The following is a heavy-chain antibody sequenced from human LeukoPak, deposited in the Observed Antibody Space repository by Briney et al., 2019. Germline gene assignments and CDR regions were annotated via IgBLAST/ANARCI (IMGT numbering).Heavy chain of an antibody. CDR3: ARERAVTTYYYFDY. D-gene: IGHD4-17*01. Sequence: SETLSLTCTVSGGSISSGSYYWSWIRQPAGKGLEWIGRIYTSGSTNYNPSLKSRVTISADTSKNQFSLKLSSVTAADTAVYYCARERAVTTYYYFDYWGQGTLVTVSS. J-gene: IGHJ4*02. V-gene: IGHV4-61*02. CDR2: IYTSGST. CDR1: GGSISSGSYY.